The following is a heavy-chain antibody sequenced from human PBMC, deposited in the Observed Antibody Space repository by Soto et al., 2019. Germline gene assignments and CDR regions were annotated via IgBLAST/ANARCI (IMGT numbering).Heavy chain of an antibody. CDR2: IYPGDSDT. CDR3: ARRGAHIAAAGRRGSYYYYGMDV. J-gene: IGHJ6*02. Sequence: GESLKISCKGSGYSFTSYWIGWVRQMPGKGLEWMGIIYPGDSDTRYSPSFQGQVTISADKSISTAYLQWSSLKASDTAMYYCARRGAHIAAAGRRGSYYYYGMDVWGQGTTVTSP. D-gene: IGHD6-13*01. V-gene: IGHV5-51*01. CDR1: GYSFTSYW.